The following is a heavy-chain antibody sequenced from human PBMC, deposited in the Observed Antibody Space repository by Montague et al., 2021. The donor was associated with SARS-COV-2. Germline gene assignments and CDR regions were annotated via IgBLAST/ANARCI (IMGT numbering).Heavy chain of an antibody. D-gene: IGHD3-10*01. V-gene: IGHV4-59*01. CDR1: GGSISSYY. CDR2: IYYSGNT. Sequence: SETLSLTCTVSGGSISSYYWSWIRLPPGKGLEWIGYIYYSGNTXXXPSXXXRVTISVDTSKNQFSLKLSSVTAAATAVYYCAGVPFVGRPFINYYYGMDVWGQGTTVTVSS. CDR3: AGVPFVGRPFINYYYGMDV. J-gene: IGHJ6*02.